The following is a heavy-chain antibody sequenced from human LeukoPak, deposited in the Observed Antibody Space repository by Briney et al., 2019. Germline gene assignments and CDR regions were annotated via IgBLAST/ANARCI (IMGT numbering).Heavy chain of an antibody. J-gene: IGHJ6*04. CDR1: GGSFSGYY. V-gene: IGHV4-34*01. CDR2: INHSGST. CDR3: AKLPISATPFSKDV. Sequence: PSETLSLTCAVYGGSFSGYYWSWIRQPPGKGLEWIGEINHSGSTNYNPSLKSRVTISVDTPKNQFSLKLSSVTAADTAVYYCAKLPISATPFSKDVWGKGTTVTVSS.